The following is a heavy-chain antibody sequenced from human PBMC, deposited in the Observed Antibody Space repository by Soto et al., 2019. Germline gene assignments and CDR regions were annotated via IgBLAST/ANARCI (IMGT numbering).Heavy chain of an antibody. V-gene: IGHV3-30-3*01. CDR3: ARDRNRSWYPSLEH. J-gene: IGHJ1*01. Sequence: GSLRLSCTASGFTFSNYAIHWVRQAPGKGREWVAVISYDGSKKYADSVKGRFTISRHDSKKTLYLQMKSLRADDTAVYYCARDRNRSWYPSLEHWGQGTLVAVSS. D-gene: IGHD6-13*01. CDR1: GFTFSNYA. CDR2: ISYDGSKK.